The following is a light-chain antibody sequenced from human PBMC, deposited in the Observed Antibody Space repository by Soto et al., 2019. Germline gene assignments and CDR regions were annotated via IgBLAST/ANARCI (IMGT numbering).Light chain of an antibody. CDR3: GSYTSSSTYV. V-gene: IGLV2-14*01. CDR2: EVS. CDR1: SSDVGGYNS. J-gene: IGLJ1*01. Sequence: QSALTQPASVSGSPGQSITVSCTGTSSDVGGYNSVSWYQQHPGKAPKLMIYEVSNRPSGISNRFSGSKSGNTASLTISGLQAEDEADYYCGSYTSSSTYVFGTGTELTVL.